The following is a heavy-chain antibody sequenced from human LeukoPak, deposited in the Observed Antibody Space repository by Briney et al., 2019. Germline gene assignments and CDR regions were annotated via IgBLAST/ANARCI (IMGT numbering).Heavy chain of an antibody. V-gene: IGHV5-51*01. CDR1: GYSFTSYW. J-gene: IGHJ6*02. Sequence: GESLQISGQGSGYSFTSYWIGGVRPLPGKGLEWMGIIYPGDSDTTYRPSFQGQLTISAHKSISTPYLQLSSLKASDTAMYYCARHGDYDFWSGYYLPSYYYYYGMDVWGQGTTVTVSS. D-gene: IGHD3-3*01. CDR2: IYPGDSDT. CDR3: ARHGDYDFWSGYYLPSYYYYYGMDV.